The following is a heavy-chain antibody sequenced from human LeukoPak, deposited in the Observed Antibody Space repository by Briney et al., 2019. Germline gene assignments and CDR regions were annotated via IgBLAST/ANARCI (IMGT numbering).Heavy chain of an antibody. CDR2: ISYDGSNK. J-gene: IGHJ4*02. D-gene: IGHD2-15*01. V-gene: IGHV3-30-3*01. CDR1: GFTFSSYA. Sequence: GGSLRLSCAASGFTFSSYAMHWVRQAPGKGLEWVAVISYDGSNKYYADSVKGRFTTSRDNSKNTLYLQMNSLRAEDTAVYYCARDSLKGSGQTGLDYWGQGTLVTVSS. CDR3: ARDSLKGSGQTGLDY.